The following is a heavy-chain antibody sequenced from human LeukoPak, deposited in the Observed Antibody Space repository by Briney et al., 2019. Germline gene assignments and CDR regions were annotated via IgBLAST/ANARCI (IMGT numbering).Heavy chain of an antibody. J-gene: IGHJ3*02. V-gene: IGHV3-30*04. CDR3: AKSWNYYDSSGDDALDI. CDR1: GFTFSSYA. Sequence: PGGSLRLSCAASGFTFSSYAMHWVRQAPGKGLEWVAVTSYDGSNKYYADSVKGRFTISRDNSKNTLYLQMNSLRVEDTAVYYCAKSWNYYDSSGDDALDIWGQGTVVTVSS. CDR2: TSYDGSNK. D-gene: IGHD3-22*01.